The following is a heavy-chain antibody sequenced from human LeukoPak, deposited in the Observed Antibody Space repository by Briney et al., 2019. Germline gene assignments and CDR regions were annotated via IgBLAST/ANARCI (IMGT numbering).Heavy chain of an antibody. CDR1: GGSISSGGYY. V-gene: IGHV4-31*03. CDR3: ARVADSSGWYGGLFDY. Sequence: PSQTLSLTCTVSGGSISSGGYYWSWIRQHPGKGLERIVYIYYRGSTYYNPSLKSRVTISVDTSKNQFSLKLSSVTAADTAVYYCARVADSSGWYGGLFDYWGQGTLVTVSP. D-gene: IGHD6-19*01. CDR2: IYYRGST. J-gene: IGHJ4*02.